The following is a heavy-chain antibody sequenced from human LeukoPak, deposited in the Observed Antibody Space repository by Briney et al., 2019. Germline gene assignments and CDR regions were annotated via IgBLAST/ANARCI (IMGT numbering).Heavy chain of an antibody. V-gene: IGHV4-34*11. J-gene: IGHJ6*03. CDR3: ARVKDCSSISCYSRYYYMDV. Sequence: SETLSLTCAVYGGSFSGYYWSWIRQPPGKGLEWIGSIYYNGSTYYHPSLKSRGTISVDTSKNQFSLNLSSVTAADTAVYYCARVKDCSSISCYSRYYYMDVWGKGTTVTVSS. D-gene: IGHD2-2*02. CDR1: GGSFSGYY. CDR2: IYYNGST.